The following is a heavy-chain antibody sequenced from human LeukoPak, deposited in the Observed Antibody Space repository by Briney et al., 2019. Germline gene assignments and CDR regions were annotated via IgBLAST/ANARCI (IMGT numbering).Heavy chain of an antibody. Sequence: GGSLRLSCTASGFTFSTYAMTWVRQAPGKGLEWVSAISGSGGSTYYADSVKGRFTISRDNSKSTLHLQMNSLRDEDTALYYCAKTRPLDSSSWSHGDYWGQGTLVTVSS. CDR3: AKTRPLDSSSWSHGDY. D-gene: IGHD6-13*01. V-gene: IGHV3-23*01. J-gene: IGHJ4*02. CDR1: GFTFSTYA. CDR2: ISGSGGST.